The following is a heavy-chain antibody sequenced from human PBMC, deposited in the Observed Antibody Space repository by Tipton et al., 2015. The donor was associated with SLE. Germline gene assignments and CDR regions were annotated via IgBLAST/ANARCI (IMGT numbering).Heavy chain of an antibody. CDR1: GGSISSSSYY. Sequence: TLSLTCTVSGGSISSSSYYWGWIRQPPGKGLEWIGSIYYSGSTYYNPSLKSRVTISVDTSKNQFSLKLRSVTAADTAVYYCASFPSTGSSWYTLWYWGQGTLVTVSS. CDR3: ASFPSTGSSWYTLWY. CDR2: IYYSGST. V-gene: IGHV4-39*07. D-gene: IGHD6-13*01. J-gene: IGHJ4*02.